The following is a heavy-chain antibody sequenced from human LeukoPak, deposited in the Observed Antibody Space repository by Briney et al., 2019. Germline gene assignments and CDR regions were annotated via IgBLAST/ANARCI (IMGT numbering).Heavy chain of an antibody. D-gene: IGHD5-18*01. Sequence: GGSLRLSCAASGFSFSNYVMHWVRQAPGKGLEYVSAIMPNGETRGYANSMKGRFTISRDNSKNTLYLQMGSLRAEDMAIYYCAKGIHLSLSENDYWGQGTLVTVSS. CDR2: IMPNGETR. CDR3: AKGIHLSLSENDY. CDR1: GFSFSNYV. V-gene: IGHV3-64*01. J-gene: IGHJ4*02.